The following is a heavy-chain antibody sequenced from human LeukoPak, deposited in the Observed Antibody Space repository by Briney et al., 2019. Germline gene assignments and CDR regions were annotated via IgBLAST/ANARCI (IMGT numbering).Heavy chain of an antibody. D-gene: IGHD6-19*01. V-gene: IGHV4-59*01. Sequence: SETLSLTCTVSGGSISSYYWSWIRQSPGKGLEWIGYIYYSGSTNYNPSLKSRVTISVDTSKNQFSLKLSSVTAADTAVYYCARVPVAGCWYFDLWGRGTLVTVSS. CDR3: ARVPVAGCWYFDL. CDR1: GGSISSYY. J-gene: IGHJ2*01. CDR2: IYYSGST.